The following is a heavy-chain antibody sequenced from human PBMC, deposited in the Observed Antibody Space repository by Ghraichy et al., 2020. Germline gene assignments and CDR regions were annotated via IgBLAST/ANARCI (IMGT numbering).Heavy chain of an antibody. Sequence: SQTLSLTCTVSGGSISSSSYYWGWIRQPPGKGLEWIGSIYYSGSTYYNPSLKSRVTISVDTSKNQFSLKLSSVTAADTAVYYCARHKIVYGDVYFDYWGQGTLVTVSS. CDR3: ARHKIVYGDVYFDY. D-gene: IGHD4-17*01. CDR1: GGSISSSSYY. J-gene: IGHJ4*02. V-gene: IGHV4-39*01. CDR2: IYYSGST.